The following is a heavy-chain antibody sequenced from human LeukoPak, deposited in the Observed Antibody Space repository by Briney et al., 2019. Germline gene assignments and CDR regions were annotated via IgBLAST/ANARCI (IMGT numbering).Heavy chain of an antibody. CDR2: MYNSGST. CDR1: GGSISGYY. J-gene: IGHJ3*02. V-gene: IGHV4-59*08. D-gene: IGHD1-26*01. Sequence: PSETLSLTCTVSGGSISGYYWSWIRQPPGKGLEWIGYMYNSGSTNYNPSLKSRVTISVDTSKNQFSLKLSSVTAADTAVYYCARHQWVPAFDIWGQGTMVTVSS. CDR3: ARHQWVPAFDI.